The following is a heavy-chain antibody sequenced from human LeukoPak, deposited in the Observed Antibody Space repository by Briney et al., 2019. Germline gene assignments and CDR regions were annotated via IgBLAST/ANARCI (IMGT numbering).Heavy chain of an antibody. CDR1: GFTFSTYG. Sequence: GGSLRLSCEVSGFTFSTYGMSWVRQAPGKGLEWVSAITGSGGRTYYADSVKGRFTTSRDNSRDRLYLETNSLRAEDTAVYYCARDRMGAIMYFDVWGRGTLVTVSS. CDR2: ITGSGGRT. D-gene: IGHD3-10*01. J-gene: IGHJ2*01. CDR3: ARDRMGAIMYFDV. V-gene: IGHV3-23*01.